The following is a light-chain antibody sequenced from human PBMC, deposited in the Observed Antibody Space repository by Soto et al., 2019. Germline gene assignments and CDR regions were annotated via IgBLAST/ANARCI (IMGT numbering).Light chain of an antibody. CDR3: QQSFSPLWT. CDR1: QSISNY. V-gene: IGKV1-39*01. CDR2: AAS. J-gene: IGKJ1*01. Sequence: DLQMTQSPSSLSASVGDRVTITCRASQSISNYLNWYQQKPGKAPKLLIYAASSMQSGVPLRFSGSGSETDFTLTISSLQPDDSATYYCQQSFSPLWTFGQGTKVEV.